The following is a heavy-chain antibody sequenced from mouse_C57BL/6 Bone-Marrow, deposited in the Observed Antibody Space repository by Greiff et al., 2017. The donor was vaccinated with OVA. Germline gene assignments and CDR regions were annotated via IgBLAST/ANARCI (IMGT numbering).Heavy chain of an antibody. CDR2: IYPGSGST. Sequence: QVQLQQPGAELVKPGASVKMSCKASGYTFTSYWITWVKQRPGQGLEWIGDIYPGSGSTNYNEKFKRKATLTVDTSSSTAYMQLSSLTSEDSSVDYCARDGYYLAWFAYWGQGTLVTVSA. CDR1: GYTFTSYW. J-gene: IGHJ3*01. CDR3: ARDGYYLAWFAY. D-gene: IGHD2-3*01. V-gene: IGHV1-55*01.